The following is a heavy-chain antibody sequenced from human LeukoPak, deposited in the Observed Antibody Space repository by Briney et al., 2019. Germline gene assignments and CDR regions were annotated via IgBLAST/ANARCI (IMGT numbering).Heavy chain of an antibody. CDR2: ISSSSSYI. CDR3: ARERRDSSSWYGICDY. V-gene: IGHV3-21*01. J-gene: IGHJ4*02. Sequence: GGSLRLSCAASGFTFSSYSMNWVRQAPGKGLEWVSSISSSSSYIYYADSVKGRFTISRDNAKNSLYLQMNSLRAEDTAVYYCARERRDSSSWYGICDYWGQGTLVTVSS. CDR1: GFTFSSYS. D-gene: IGHD6-13*01.